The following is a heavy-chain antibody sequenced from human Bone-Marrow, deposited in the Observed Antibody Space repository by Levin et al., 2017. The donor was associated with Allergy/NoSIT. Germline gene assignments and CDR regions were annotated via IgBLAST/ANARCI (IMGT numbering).Heavy chain of an antibody. CDR3: VSSYFYRFPSNYWFDS. CDR1: GGSIRSSRW. Sequence: PSETLSLTCGVSGGSIRSSRWWSWIRQSPGTGLEWIGEIFDSGTTNYNPSLKSRVSMSIDISRSHFSLTLSSVTAADTALYYCVSSYFYRFPSNYWFDSWGQGILVTVSS. D-gene: IGHD3-9*01. J-gene: IGHJ5*01. V-gene: IGHV4-4*02. CDR2: IFDSGTT.